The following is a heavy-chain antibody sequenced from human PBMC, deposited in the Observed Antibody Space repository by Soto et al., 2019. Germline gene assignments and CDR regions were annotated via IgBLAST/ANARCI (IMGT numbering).Heavy chain of an antibody. J-gene: IGHJ4*02. CDR3: ASTLYDYVWGSLWNY. CDR2: IYYSGST. CDR1: GGSISSSSYY. Sequence: SETLSLTCTVSGGSISSSSYYWGWIRQPPGKGLEWIGSIYYSGSTYYNPSLKSRVTISVDTSKNQFSLKLSSVTAADTAVYYCASTLYDYVWGSLWNYWGQGTLVTVSS. D-gene: IGHD3-16*01. V-gene: IGHV4-39*01.